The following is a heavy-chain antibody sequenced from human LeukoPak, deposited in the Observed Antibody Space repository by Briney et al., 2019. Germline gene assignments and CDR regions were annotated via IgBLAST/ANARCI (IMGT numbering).Heavy chain of an antibody. D-gene: IGHD2-2*01. V-gene: IGHV3-30*18. CDR3: AKDSQLLFEQSDY. CDR2: ISYDGSNK. Sequence: GRSLRLSCAASGFTFSSYGMHWVRQAPGKGLEWVAVISYDGSNKYYADSVKGRFTISRDNSKNTLYLQMNSLRAEDTAVYYCAKDSQLLFEQSDYWGQGTLVTVSS. CDR1: GFTFSSYG. J-gene: IGHJ4*02.